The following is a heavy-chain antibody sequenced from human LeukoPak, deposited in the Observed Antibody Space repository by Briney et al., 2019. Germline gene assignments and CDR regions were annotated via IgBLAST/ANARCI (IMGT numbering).Heavy chain of an antibody. CDR2: ISAYNGNT. Sequence: ASVKVSCKASGYTFTSYGISWVRQAPGQGLEWMGWISAYNGNTNYAQKLQGRVTMTTDTSTSTAYMELRSLRSDDTAVYYCARDYYGSAMQNWFDPWGQGTLVTVSS. CDR1: GYTFTSYG. CDR3: ARDYYGSAMQNWFDP. J-gene: IGHJ5*02. D-gene: IGHD3-10*01. V-gene: IGHV1-18*01.